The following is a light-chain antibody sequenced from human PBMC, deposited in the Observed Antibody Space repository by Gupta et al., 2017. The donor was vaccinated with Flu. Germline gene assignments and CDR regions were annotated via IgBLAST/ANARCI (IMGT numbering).Light chain of an antibody. CDR3: QSYDSSLSTYV. CDR2: GNN. CDR1: SSNIGAGYD. J-gene: IGLJ1*01. V-gene: IGLV1-40*01. Sequence: QSVLTQPPSVSGAPGQRVTISTTGSSSNIGAGYDVHWYQQPPGTAPKLLIYGNNNRPSGVPDRCSASKSGTSASLAITGLQPEDEADYYCQSYDSSLSTYVFGSGTKVTVL.